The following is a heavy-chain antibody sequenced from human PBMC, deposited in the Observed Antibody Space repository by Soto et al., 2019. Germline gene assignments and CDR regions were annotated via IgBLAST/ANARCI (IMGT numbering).Heavy chain of an antibody. CDR1: GGSVSSGGYS. CDR3: ARRSGYSNFDY. Sequence: QLQLQESGSGLVKPSQTLSLTFAVSGGSVSSGGYSWSWIRQPPGKGLEWIGYIYHSGSTYYNPSLKSRVTISVDRSKNQFSLKLSSVTAADTAVYYCARRSGYSNFDYWGQGTLVTVSS. D-gene: IGHD3-22*01. J-gene: IGHJ4*02. CDR2: IYHSGST. V-gene: IGHV4-30-2*01.